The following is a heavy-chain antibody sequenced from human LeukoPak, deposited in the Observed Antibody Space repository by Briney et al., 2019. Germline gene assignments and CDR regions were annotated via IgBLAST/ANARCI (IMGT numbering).Heavy chain of an antibody. V-gene: IGHV3-11*05. D-gene: IGHD6-19*01. Sequence: PGGSLRLSCAASGFTFSDYYMSWMRQAPGKGLEWVSYISSSSSNTNYADSVKGRYTNSRDKPSNSLFLQMNSLRADDTAVYYCARDGYRSGWSPDYLGQGTLVTVSS. CDR3: ARDGYRSGWSPDY. CDR1: GFTFSDYY. J-gene: IGHJ4*02. CDR2: ISSSSSNT.